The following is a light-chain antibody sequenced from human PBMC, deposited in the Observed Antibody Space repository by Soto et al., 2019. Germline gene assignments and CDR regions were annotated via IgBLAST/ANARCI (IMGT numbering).Light chain of an antibody. CDR1: SSDVGDFNF. J-gene: IGLJ1*01. CDR3: CSLVPGPPDL. Sequence: QSALTQPRSVSGSPVQSVTISCTGSSSDVGDFNFVSWYQQHPGNAPKLMVNDVNKRPLGVPDSFSGSKSGNTAPLTISGLQAEDEADYLFCSLVPGPPDLFRRGTKVT. CDR2: DVN. V-gene: IGLV2-11*01.